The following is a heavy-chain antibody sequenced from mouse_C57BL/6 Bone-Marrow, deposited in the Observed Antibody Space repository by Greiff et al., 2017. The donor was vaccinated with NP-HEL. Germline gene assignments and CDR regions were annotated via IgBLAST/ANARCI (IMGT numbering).Heavy chain of an antibody. CDR2: IDPSDSYT. CDR3: ARSGNWDRFAY. Sequence: VQLQQPGAELVMPGASVKLSCKASGYTFTSYWMHWVKQRPGQGLEWIGEIDPSDSYTNYNQKFKGKSTLTVDKSSSTAYMQLSSLTSEDSAVYYCARSGNWDRFAYWGQGTLVTVSA. V-gene: IGHV1-69*01. D-gene: IGHD4-1*01. J-gene: IGHJ3*01. CDR1: GYTFTSYW.